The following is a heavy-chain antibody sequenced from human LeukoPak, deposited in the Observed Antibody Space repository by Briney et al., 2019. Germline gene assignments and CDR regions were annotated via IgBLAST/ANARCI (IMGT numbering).Heavy chain of an antibody. CDR2: IIPIFGIA. CDR3: AKDHTEFDY. V-gene: IGHV1-69*04. J-gene: IGHJ4*02. D-gene: IGHD1-14*01. Sequence: SVKVSFKASGGPFSSYAISWVRQAPGQGLEWMGRIIPIFGIANYAQKFQGRVTITADKSTSTAYMELSSLRSEDTAVYYCAKDHTEFDYWGQGTLVTVSS. CDR1: GGPFSSYA.